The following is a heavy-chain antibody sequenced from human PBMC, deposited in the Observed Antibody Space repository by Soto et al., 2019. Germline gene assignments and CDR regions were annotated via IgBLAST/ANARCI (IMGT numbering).Heavy chain of an antibody. CDR2: INSDGSDT. J-gene: IGHJ3*01. CDR3: TSSGGDSAINALDF. Sequence: DVQLVESGGGSAQPGGSLTLSCEASGFSFSSHWMHWVRQAPGRGLMWVSRINSDGSDTMYADSVKGRFTISRDNAKNTESQQMIGLRAEDTGLYYCTSSGGDSAINALDFWGQGAMVTVSS. V-gene: IGHV3-74*03. CDR1: GFSFSSHW. D-gene: IGHD2-2*01.